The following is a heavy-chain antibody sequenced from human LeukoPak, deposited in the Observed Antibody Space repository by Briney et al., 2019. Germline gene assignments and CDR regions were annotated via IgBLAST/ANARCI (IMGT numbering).Heavy chain of an antibody. V-gene: IGHV1-2*02. J-gene: IGHJ5*02. CDR2: IVPHSGGT. Sequence: ASVKVSCKASGYTFTDYYIHWERQAPGQGLEWMGWIVPHSGGTNYAQNYQGRITMTRDTSISTAYMELSSLRSDDTAVYYCARNAYCDSTNCYAWFDPWGQGTPVTVSS. CDR3: ARNAYCDSTNCYAWFDP. D-gene: IGHD2-2*01. CDR1: GYTFTDYY.